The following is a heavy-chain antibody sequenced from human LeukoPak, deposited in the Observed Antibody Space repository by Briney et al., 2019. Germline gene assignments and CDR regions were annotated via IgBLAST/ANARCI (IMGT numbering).Heavy chain of an antibody. V-gene: IGHV4-34*01. D-gene: IGHD3-3*01. CDR1: GGSFSGYY. CDR3: ARGSNLYDFWSGYSTGYFQH. Sequence: SETLSLTCAVYGGSFSGYYWSWIRQPPGKGLEWIGEINHSGSTNYNPSLKSRVTISVDTSKNQFSLKLSSVTAADTAVYYCARGSNLYDFWSGYSTGYFQHWGQGPLVTVSS. CDR2: INHSGST. J-gene: IGHJ1*01.